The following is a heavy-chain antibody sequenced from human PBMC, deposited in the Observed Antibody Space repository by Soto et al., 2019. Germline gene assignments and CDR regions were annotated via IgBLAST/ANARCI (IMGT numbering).Heavy chain of an antibody. V-gene: IGHV3-23*01. Sequence: GGSLRLSCAASGFTFSNHAMSWVRQAPGKGLEWVSLISGSGGNTNYADSVRGRFTISRDNSKKTVYLQMNSLRADDTAVYYCAKGKTNSVFGVDTLFDYWGQGTLVTVSS. J-gene: IGHJ4*02. D-gene: IGHD3-3*01. CDR1: GFTFSNHA. CDR2: ISGSGGNT. CDR3: AKGKTNSVFGVDTLFDY.